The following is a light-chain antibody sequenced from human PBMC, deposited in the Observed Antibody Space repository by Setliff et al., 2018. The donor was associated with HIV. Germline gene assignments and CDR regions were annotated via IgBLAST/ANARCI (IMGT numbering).Light chain of an antibody. CDR1: SSNIGNNY. CDR3: GTWDSSLSAVV. Sequence: QSVLTQPPSVSAAPGQEVTISCSGSSSNIGNNYVSWYQQLPGTGPKVLLYDDNKRPSGIPDRFSGSKSGTSAALGITGLQTGDEADYYCGTWDSSLSAVVFGGGTKVTVL. V-gene: IGLV1-51*01. CDR2: DDN. J-gene: IGLJ2*01.